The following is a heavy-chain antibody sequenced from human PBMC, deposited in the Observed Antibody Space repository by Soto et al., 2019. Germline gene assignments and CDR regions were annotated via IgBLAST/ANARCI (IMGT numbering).Heavy chain of an antibody. J-gene: IGHJ4*02. V-gene: IGHV3-7*01. Sequence: GGSLRLFCAASGFTFSTSWMSWVRQAPGKGLEWVANIKEDGSEKYYVDSVKGRFTISRDHAKNSLYLQMNSLGADDTAVYYCARADYYGDPGSYWGQGTLVTVSS. D-gene: IGHD3-10*01. CDR2: IKEDGSEK. CDR1: GFTFSTSW. CDR3: ARADYYGDPGSY.